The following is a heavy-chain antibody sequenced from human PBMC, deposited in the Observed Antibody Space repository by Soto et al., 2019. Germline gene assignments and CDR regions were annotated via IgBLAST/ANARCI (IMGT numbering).Heavy chain of an antibody. CDR3: ARGTDYYDSSVDLRY. J-gene: IGHJ4*02. CDR1: GGTFSSYA. Sequence: QVQLVQSGAEVKKPGSSVKVSCKASGGTFSSYAISWVRQAPVQGLEWMGGIIPIVGTANYAQKFQGRVTITADESTRTAYMELSSLRSEDTAVYYCARGTDYYDSSVDLRYWGQGTLVTVSS. CDR2: IIPIVGTA. D-gene: IGHD3-22*01. V-gene: IGHV1-69*01.